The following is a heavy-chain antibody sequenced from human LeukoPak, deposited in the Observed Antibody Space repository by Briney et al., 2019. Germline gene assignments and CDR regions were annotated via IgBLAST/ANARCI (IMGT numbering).Heavy chain of an antibody. D-gene: IGHD3-10*01. CDR1: GGSISSGDYY. J-gene: IGHJ4*02. Sequence: PSETLSLTCTVSGGSISSGDYYWRWIRQPPGKGLEWIGYIYYSGSTYYNPSLKSRVTISVDTSKNQFSLKLSSVTAADTAVYYCARVVWFGELFLIDYWGQGTLVTVSS. CDR3: ARVVWFGELFLIDY. CDR2: IYYSGST. V-gene: IGHV4-30-4*01.